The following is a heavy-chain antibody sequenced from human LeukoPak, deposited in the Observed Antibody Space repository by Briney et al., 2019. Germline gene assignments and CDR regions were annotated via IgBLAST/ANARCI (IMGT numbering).Heavy chain of an antibody. J-gene: IGHJ4*02. V-gene: IGHV1-2*02. CDR2: INPNSGGT. CDR3: ARGVVRDQAPYDGFDY. Sequence: ASVKVSCKASGYTFTGYYMHWVRQAPGQGLEWMGWINPNSGGTNYAQKFQGRVTMTRDTSISTAYMELSRLRSDDTAVYYCARGVVRDQAPYDGFDYWGQGTLVTVSS. CDR1: GYTFTGYY. D-gene: IGHD3-10*01.